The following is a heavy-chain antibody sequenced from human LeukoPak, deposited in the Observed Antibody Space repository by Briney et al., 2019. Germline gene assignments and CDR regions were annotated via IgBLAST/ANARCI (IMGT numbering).Heavy chain of an antibody. CDR1: GGSISSGGYS. Sequence: PSQTLSLTCAVSGGSISSGGYSWSWIRQPPGKGLEWIGYIYHSGSTYYNPSLKSRVTISVDTSKNQFSLKLSSVTAADTAVYYCARYSSSPPSYYYMDVWGKGTTVTVSS. D-gene: IGHD6-13*01. CDR3: ARYSSSPPSYYYMDV. V-gene: IGHV4-30-2*01. CDR2: IYHSGST. J-gene: IGHJ6*03.